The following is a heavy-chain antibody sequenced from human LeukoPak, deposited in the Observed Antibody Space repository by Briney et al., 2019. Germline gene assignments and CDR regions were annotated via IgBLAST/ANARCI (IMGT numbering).Heavy chain of an antibody. V-gene: IGHV3-53*01. Sequence: GGSLRLSCAASGFTFSSYSMSWVRQAPGKGPEWVSVIHSGGTTYYADSVKGRFTISRDNPKNTLYLQMNNLRAEDTAVYYCARDGDSYSSSYSPPFDYWGQGTLVTVS. CDR2: IHSGGTT. J-gene: IGHJ4*02. CDR3: ARDGDSYSSSYSPPFDY. CDR1: GFTFSSYS. D-gene: IGHD6-13*01.